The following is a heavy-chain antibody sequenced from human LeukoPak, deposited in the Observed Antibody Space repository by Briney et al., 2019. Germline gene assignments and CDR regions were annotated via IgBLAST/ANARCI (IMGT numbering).Heavy chain of an antibody. CDR3: ARVAEGVDY. Sequence: SETLSLICTVSGGSISSYYWSWIRQPPGKGLEWLGFIYYSGSTSYNPSLKSRVTISVDTSKNQFSLKLSSVTAADTAVYYCARVAEGVDYWGQGTLVTVSS. V-gene: IGHV4-59*13. CDR1: GGSISSYY. J-gene: IGHJ4*02. D-gene: IGHD1-26*01. CDR2: IYYSGST.